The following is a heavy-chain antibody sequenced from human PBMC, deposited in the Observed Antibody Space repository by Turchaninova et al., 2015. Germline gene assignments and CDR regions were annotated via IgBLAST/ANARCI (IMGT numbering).Heavy chain of an antibody. Sequence: QVQLQESGPGLVKPSETLSLTCAVSGSSISSGYYWGWIRQPPGKGLAWSGSISHSGSTYYNPSRKSRVTIAVDTSKNQFSLKLSSVTATDTAVYYCAREGGSSGWLDYWGQGTLVTVSS. CDR2: ISHSGST. D-gene: IGHD6-19*01. V-gene: IGHV4-38-2*01. CDR3: AREGGSSGWLDY. J-gene: IGHJ4*02. CDR1: GSSISSGYY.